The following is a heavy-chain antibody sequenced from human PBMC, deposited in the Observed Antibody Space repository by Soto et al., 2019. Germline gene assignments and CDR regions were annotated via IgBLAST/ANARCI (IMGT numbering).Heavy chain of an antibody. J-gene: IGHJ3*02. D-gene: IGHD4-4*01. CDR3: TRKRVLTATTLGFDI. CDR2: IHTDGSIT. CDR1: GFTFSDYW. Sequence: GGSLRLSCEASGFTFSDYWMHWVRQVPGKGLMWISRIHTDGSITTYADSVKGRFTISRDNARNTLFLQMNSLRAEDTAVYYCTRKRVLTATTLGFDIWGQGTTVTVSS. V-gene: IGHV3-74*01.